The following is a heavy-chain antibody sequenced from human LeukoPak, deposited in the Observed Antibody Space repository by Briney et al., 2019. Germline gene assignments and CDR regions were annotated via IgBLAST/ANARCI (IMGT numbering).Heavy chain of an antibody. CDR2: ISAYNGNT. V-gene: IGHV1-18*01. D-gene: IGHD3-10*01. Sequence: GASVKVSCKASGYTFTSYGISWVRQAPGQGLEWMGWISAYNGNTNYAQKLQGRVTMTTDTSTSTAYMELRSLRSDDTAVYYCARVIWFGELLTPFDYWGQGTLVTVSS. J-gene: IGHJ4*02. CDR1: GYTFTSYG. CDR3: ARVIWFGELLTPFDY.